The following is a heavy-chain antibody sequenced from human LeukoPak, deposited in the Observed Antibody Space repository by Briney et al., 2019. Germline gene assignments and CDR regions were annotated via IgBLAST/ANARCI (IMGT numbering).Heavy chain of an antibody. CDR1: GFTFSSYA. CDR2: ISIDGGNT. J-gene: IGHJ4*02. Sequence: GGSLRLSCATSGFTFSSYAMSWVRQAPEKGLEWVSVISIDGGNTYYADSVKGRFTISRDNSKNTVYLQMNGLRGEGTAVYYCARGWSCFDYWGQGTLVTVSS. D-gene: IGHD3-10*01. CDR3: ARGWSCFDY. V-gene: IGHV3-23*01.